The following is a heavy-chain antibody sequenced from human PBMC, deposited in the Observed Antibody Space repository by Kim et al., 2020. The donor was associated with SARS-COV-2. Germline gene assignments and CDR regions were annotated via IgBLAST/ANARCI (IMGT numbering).Heavy chain of an antibody. CDR3: ARELHLLGGPQLRGDWFDP. D-gene: IGHD2-15*01. CDR1: GGSISSGGYY. V-gene: IGHV4-31*03. J-gene: IGHJ5*02. CDR2: IYYSGST. Sequence: SETLSLTCTVSGGSISSGGYYWSWIRQHPGKGLEWIGYIYYSGSTYYNPSLKSRVTISVDTSKNQFSLKLSSVTAADTAVYYCARELHLLGGPQLRGDWFDPWGQGTLVTVSS.